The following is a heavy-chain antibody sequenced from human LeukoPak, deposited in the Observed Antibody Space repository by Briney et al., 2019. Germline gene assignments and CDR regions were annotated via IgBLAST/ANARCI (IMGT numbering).Heavy chain of an antibody. D-gene: IGHD3-3*01. CDR2: ISWTSGDI. Sequence: GRSLRLSCAASGFTFDDYAMHWVRHTPGKGLEWVSGISWTSGDIGYADSVKGRFTVSRDNAKNSLFLQMNSLRPEDTALYYCVKGRSGYYSAAFDIWGQGTMVTVSS. V-gene: IGHV3-9*01. CDR1: GFTFDDYA. J-gene: IGHJ3*02. CDR3: VKGRSGYYSAAFDI.